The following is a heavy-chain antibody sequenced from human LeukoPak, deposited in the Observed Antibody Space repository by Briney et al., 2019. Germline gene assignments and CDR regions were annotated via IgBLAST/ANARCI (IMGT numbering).Heavy chain of an antibody. V-gene: IGHV1-8*03. CDR2: MNPNSGNT. J-gene: IGHJ4*02. CDR1: GYTFTSYD. D-gene: IGHD2-8*01. Sequence: ASVKVSCKASGYTFTSYDINWVRQATGQGLEWMGWMNPNSGNTGYAQKFQGRVTITRNTSISTAYMELSSLRSEDTAVYYCARGPMVYARGNFDYWAQGTLVTVSS. CDR3: ARGPMVYARGNFDY.